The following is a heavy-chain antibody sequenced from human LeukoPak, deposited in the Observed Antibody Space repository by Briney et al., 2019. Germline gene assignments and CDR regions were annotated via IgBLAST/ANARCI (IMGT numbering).Heavy chain of an antibody. CDR1: GFTFSSYA. Sequence: TGGSLRLSCVTSGFTFSSYAMSWVRQAPGKGLEWVSSISGSGGSTYYADSIKGRFTISRDNSKDTLYLQVNSLRAEDTAVYYCAKSRGAIITYYFDYWGQGTLVTVPS. D-gene: IGHD3-10*01. J-gene: IGHJ4*02. V-gene: IGHV3-23*01. CDR3: AKSRGAIITYYFDY. CDR2: ISGSGGST.